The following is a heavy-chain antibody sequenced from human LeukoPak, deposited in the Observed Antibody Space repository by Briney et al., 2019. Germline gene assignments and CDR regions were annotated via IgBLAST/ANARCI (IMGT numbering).Heavy chain of an antibody. CDR3: ARDYNVGGPYYGMDV. CDR2: INPSGGST. V-gene: IGHV1-46*01. Sequence: ASVKVSCKASGYTFTRYYIHWVRQAPGRGLEWMGIINPSGGSTSYAQNFQGRVTMTRDTSTRTVYMELTSLRSGDTAVYHCARDYNVGGPYYGMDVWGQGTTVTVSS. CDR1: GYTFTRYY. J-gene: IGHJ6*02. D-gene: IGHD1-1*01.